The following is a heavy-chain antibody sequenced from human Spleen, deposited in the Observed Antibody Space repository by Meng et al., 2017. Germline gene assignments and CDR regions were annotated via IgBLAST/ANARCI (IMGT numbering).Heavy chain of an antibody. CDR2: IGHSGFT. CDR3: VRSRAWVRTGFDP. V-gene: IGHV4-39*01. CDR1: GDSISSSDSY. D-gene: IGHD1/OR15-1a*01. Sequence: QPQLQESGPGLVKPSETLSLTVGVSGDSISSSDSYWGWIRQSPGKGLEWIGSIGHSGFTYYTPSLESRVTVSVDTSRSQFSLELTSVTAADTAVYYCVRSRAWVRTGFDPWGQGTLVTVSS. J-gene: IGHJ5*02.